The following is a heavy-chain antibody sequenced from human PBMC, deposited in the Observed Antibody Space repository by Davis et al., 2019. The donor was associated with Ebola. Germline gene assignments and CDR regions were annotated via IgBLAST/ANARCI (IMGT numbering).Heavy chain of an antibody. D-gene: IGHD3-22*01. Sequence: GSLRLSCAVYGGSFSGYYWSWIRQPPGKGLEWIGEINHSGSTNYNPSLKSRVTISVDTSKNQFSLKLSSVTAADTAVYYCARGLLEYYYDSSGYDYYYGMDVWGQGTTVTVSS. V-gene: IGHV4-34*01. CDR3: ARGLLEYYYDSSGYDYYYGMDV. CDR2: INHSGST. J-gene: IGHJ6*02. CDR1: GGSFSGYY.